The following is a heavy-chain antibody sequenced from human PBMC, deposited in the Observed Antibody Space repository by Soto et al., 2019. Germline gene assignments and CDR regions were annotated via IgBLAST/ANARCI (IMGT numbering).Heavy chain of an antibody. J-gene: IGHJ4*02. CDR2: INHSGST. D-gene: IGHD4-17*01. CDR3: ALLLTTVSDY. Sequence: SETLSLTCAVYGGSFSGYYWSWIRQPPGKGLEWIGEINHSGSTNYNPSLKSRVTISVDTSKNQFSLKLSSVTAADTAVYYCALLLTTVSDYWGQGTLVTVSS. CDR1: GGSFSGYY. V-gene: IGHV4-34*01.